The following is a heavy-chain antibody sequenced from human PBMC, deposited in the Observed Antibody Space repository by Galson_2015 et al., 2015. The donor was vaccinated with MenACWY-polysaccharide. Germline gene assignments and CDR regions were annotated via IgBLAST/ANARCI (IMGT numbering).Heavy chain of an antibody. CDR1: GFSLSS. J-gene: IGHJ4*02. Sequence: SLRLSCAASGFSLSSCTYGMHWVRQAPGKGLEWVAVIGCDGNTKYYADSVRGRFTISRDNSMSTTYLRMNSLRDEDTAVYYCARYCTGSSCGALDYWGQGTLVTVSS. D-gene: IGHD2-15*01. CDR3: ARYCTGSSCGALDY. V-gene: IGHV3-30*03. CDR2: IGCDGNTK.